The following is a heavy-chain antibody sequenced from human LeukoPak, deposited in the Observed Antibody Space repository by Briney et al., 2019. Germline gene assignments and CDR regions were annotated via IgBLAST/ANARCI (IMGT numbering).Heavy chain of an antibody. D-gene: IGHD3-22*01. CDR1: GGSISSYY. J-gene: IGHJ4*02. CDR2: IYYSGST. CDR3: ARNDYYDSSGYYRV. Sequence: PSETLSLTCTASGGSISSYYWSWIRQPPGKGQEWIWYIYYSGSTNYNTSLKSRVTISVDTSKNQFSLKLSSVTAADTAVYYCARNDYYDSSGYYRVWGQGPLVTVSS. V-gene: IGHV4-59*08.